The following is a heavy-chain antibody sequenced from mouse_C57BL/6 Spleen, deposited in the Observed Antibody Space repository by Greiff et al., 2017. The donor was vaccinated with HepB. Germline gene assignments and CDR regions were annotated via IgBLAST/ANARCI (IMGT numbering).Heavy chain of an antibody. CDR2: ISSGGDYI. Sequence: VQLVESGEGLVKPGGSLKLSCAASGFTFSSYAMSWVRQTPEKRLEWVAYISSGGDYIYYADTVKGRFTISRDNARNTLYLQMSSLKSEDTAMYYCTRVGVYYDYLYYFDYWGQGTTLTVSS. J-gene: IGHJ2*01. D-gene: IGHD2-4*01. CDR1: GFTFSSYA. V-gene: IGHV5-9-1*02. CDR3: TRVGVYYDYLYYFDY.